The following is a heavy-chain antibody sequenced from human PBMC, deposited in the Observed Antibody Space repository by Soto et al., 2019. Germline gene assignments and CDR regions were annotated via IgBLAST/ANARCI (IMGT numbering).Heavy chain of an antibody. CDR3: ARERPDGARLDP. Sequence: PSLTRTVSGGPISSGGYYWGWIRLPPGKGLEWFGYIYYSGSTYYNPSLRGRFTISVDTSKNQFSLKLSSVTAADTAVYYCARERPDGARLDPWGQGTLVTAPQ. CDR2: IYYSGST. V-gene: IGHV4-30-4*01. J-gene: IGHJ5*02. CDR1: GGPISSGGYY.